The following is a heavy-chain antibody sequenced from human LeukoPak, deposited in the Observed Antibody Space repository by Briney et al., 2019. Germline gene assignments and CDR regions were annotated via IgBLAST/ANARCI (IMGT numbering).Heavy chain of an antibody. CDR1: DDSISSTNW. CDR3: ARESGGTWDY. J-gene: IGHJ4*02. CDR2: VYYSGST. Sequence: NASETLSLTCAVSDDSISSTNWWHWVRQPPGKGLEWIGYVYYSGSTNYNPSLKSRVTISVDPSKNDFSLNLSSVTAADTAVYYCARESGGTWDYWGQGTLVTVSS. D-gene: IGHD1-1*01. V-gene: IGHV4-4*02.